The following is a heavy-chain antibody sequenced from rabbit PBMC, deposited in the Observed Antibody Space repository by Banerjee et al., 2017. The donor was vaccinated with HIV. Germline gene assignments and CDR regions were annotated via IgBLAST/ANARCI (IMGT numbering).Heavy chain of an antibody. Sequence: QEQLVESRGGLVQPEGSLTLTCTASGFSFSSSYYMYWVRQAPGKGLEWIGCIGTGSSGSTYYASWAKGRFTISKTSSTTVTLQMTSLTVADTATYFCARDLDGVIGWNFGWWGPGTLVTVS. D-gene: IGHD4-1*01. CDR2: IGTGSSGST. CDR3: ARDLDGVIGWNFGW. CDR1: GFSFSSSYY. J-gene: IGHJ6*01. V-gene: IGHV1S45*01.